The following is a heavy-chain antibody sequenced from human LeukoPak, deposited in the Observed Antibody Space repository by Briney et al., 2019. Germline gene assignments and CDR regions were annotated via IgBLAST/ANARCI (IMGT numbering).Heavy chain of an antibody. V-gene: IGHV3-33*01. CDR2: IWYDGSNK. D-gene: IGHD5-18*01. CDR3: ARGNGYSYGYLDY. Sequence: PGRSLRLSCAASGFTFSSYGMHWVRQAPGKGLEWVAVIWYDGSNKYYADSVKGRFTISRDNSMNTLYLQMNSLRAEDTAVYYCARGNGYSYGYLDYWGQGTLVTVSS. CDR1: GFTFSSYG. J-gene: IGHJ4*02.